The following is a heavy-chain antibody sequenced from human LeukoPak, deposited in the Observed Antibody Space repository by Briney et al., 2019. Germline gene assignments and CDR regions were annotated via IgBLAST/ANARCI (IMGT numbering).Heavy chain of an antibody. Sequence: ASVKVSCKASGYTFTSYYMHWVRQAPGQGLEWMGIINPSGGSTSYAQKFQGRVTMTRDTSTSTVYMELSRLRSDDTAVYYCARDLGRLPNYYYGMDVWGQGTTVTVSS. CDR2: INPSGGST. D-gene: IGHD3-16*01. V-gene: IGHV1-46*01. CDR3: ARDLGRLPNYYYGMDV. CDR1: GYTFTSYY. J-gene: IGHJ6*02.